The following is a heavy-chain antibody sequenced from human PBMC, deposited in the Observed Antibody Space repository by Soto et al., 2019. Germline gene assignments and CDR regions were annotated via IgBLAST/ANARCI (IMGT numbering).Heavy chain of an antibody. V-gene: IGHV6-1*01. CDR3: ARDIHLIAVAGLNYYYGMDV. CDR1: GDSVSSNSAA. D-gene: IGHD6-19*01. CDR2: TYYRSKWYN. J-gene: IGHJ6*02. Sequence: SQTLSLTCAISGDSVSSNSAAWNWIRQSPSRGLEWLGRTYYRSKWYNDYAVSVKSRITINPDTSKNQFSLQLNSVTPEDTAVYYCARDIHLIAVAGLNYYYGMDVWGQGTTVTVSS.